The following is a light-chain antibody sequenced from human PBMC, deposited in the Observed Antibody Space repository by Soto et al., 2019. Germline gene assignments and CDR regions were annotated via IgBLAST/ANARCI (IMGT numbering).Light chain of an antibody. CDR3: SSYTSSSTPPYV. J-gene: IGLJ1*01. V-gene: IGLV2-14*01. CDR1: GSDVGGYNY. CDR2: DVS. Sequence: QSVLTQPASVSGSPGQSITISCTGTGSDVGGYNYVSWYQQHPGKAPKLMIYDVSNRPSGVSNRFSGSKSGNTASLTISGLQAEDEADYYCSSYTSSSTPPYVFGTGTKVTVL.